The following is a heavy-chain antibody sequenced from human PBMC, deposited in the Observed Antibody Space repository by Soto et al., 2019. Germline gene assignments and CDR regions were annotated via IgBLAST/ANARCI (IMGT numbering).Heavy chain of an antibody. CDR2: INHSGST. CDR3: ARFNYYYGMDV. CDR1: GGSFSGYY. Sequence: PSETLSLTCAVYGGSFSGYYWSWIRQPPGKGLEWIGEINHSGSTNCKPSLKSRVTISVDTSKNQFSLKLSSVTAADTAMYYCARFNYYYGMDVWGQGTTVTVSS. V-gene: IGHV4-34*01. J-gene: IGHJ6*02.